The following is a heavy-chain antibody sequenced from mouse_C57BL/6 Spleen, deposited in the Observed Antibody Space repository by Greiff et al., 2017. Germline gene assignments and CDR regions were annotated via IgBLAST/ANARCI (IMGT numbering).Heavy chain of an antibody. CDR3: ARELLRRSYWYFDV. V-gene: IGHV5-17*01. CDR2: ISSGSSTI. D-gene: IGHD1-1*01. J-gene: IGHJ1*03. CDR1: GFTFSDYG. Sequence: EVQLQESGGGLVKPGGSLKLSCAASGFTFSDYGMHWVRQAPEKGLEWVAYISSGSSTIYYADTVKGRFTISRDNAKNTLFLQMTSLRSEDTAMYYCARELLRRSYWYFDVWGTGTTVTVSS.